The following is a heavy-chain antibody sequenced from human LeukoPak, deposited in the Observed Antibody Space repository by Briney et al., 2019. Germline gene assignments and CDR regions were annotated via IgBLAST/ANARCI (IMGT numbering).Heavy chain of an antibody. CDR1: GGSISSYY. CDR3: ARKRYTAMGYFDY. J-gene: IGHJ4*02. D-gene: IGHD5-18*01. Sequence: SETLSLTCTVSGGSISSYYWSWIRQPPGKGLEWIGYIYHSGSTNYNPSLKSRVTISVDTSKNQFSLKLSSVTAADTAVYYCARKRYTAMGYFDYWGQGTLVTVSS. CDR2: IYHSGST. V-gene: IGHV4-59*01.